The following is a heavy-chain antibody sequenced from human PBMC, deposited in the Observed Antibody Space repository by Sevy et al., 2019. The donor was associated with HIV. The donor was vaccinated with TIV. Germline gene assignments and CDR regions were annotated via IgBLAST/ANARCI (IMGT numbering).Heavy chain of an antibody. V-gene: IGHV1-18*01. Sequence: ASVKVSCKASGYTFTRYGITWVRQAPGQGLEWMGWTSAYNGNTNYAQKVQGRVTMTTDISTSNAYMELRSLRSDDTAMYYCARDRNNYDSSGYPKGMDVWGQGTTVTVSS. CDR3: ARDRNNYDSSGYPKGMDV. J-gene: IGHJ6*02. CDR1: GYTFTRYG. CDR2: TSAYNGNT. D-gene: IGHD3-22*01.